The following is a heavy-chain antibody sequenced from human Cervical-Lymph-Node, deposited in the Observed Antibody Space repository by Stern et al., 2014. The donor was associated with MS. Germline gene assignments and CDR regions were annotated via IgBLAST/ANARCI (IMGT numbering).Heavy chain of an antibody. CDR1: GGSFSGYY. J-gene: IGHJ3*02. CDR2: INHSGST. Sequence: QVQLQQWGAGLLKPSETLSLTCAVYGGSFSGYYWSWIRQPPGKGLEWIGEINHSGSTNYNPSLKSRVTISIDTSKNQSSLKLSSVTAADTAVYYCARSYYDSSAWLYAFDIWGQGTMVTVSS. D-gene: IGHD3-22*01. CDR3: ARSYYDSSAWLYAFDI. V-gene: IGHV4-34*01.